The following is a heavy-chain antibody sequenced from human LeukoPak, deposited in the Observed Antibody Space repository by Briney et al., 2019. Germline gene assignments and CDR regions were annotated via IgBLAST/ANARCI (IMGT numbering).Heavy chain of an antibody. CDR2: MNSDGSLT. V-gene: IGHV3-74*01. Sequence: GGSLRLSCAASGFTFSPYWMHWVRQAPGKGLVWVSHMNSDGSLTHYADSVKGRFTISRDNAKNTLYLQMNSLRAEDTAGYYCARDRGSPDAFDIWGQGTMVTVSS. J-gene: IGHJ3*02. D-gene: IGHD1-26*01. CDR3: ARDRGSPDAFDI. CDR1: GFTFSPYW.